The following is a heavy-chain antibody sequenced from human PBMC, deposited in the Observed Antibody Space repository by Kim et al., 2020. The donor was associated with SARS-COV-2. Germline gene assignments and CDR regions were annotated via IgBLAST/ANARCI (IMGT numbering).Heavy chain of an antibody. CDR3: ARVDSGSYSRYFDL. CDR1: GYSISIGYY. J-gene: IGHJ2*01. CDR2: IYHSGST. Sequence: SQTLSLTCTVSGYSISIGYYWGWIRQPPRKGLEWIGSIYHSGSTYYNPSLKSRVTISVDTSKNQFSLKLSSVTAADTAVYYCARVDSGSYSRYFDLWGRDTLVTVSS. D-gene: IGHD1-26*01. V-gene: IGHV4-38-2*02.